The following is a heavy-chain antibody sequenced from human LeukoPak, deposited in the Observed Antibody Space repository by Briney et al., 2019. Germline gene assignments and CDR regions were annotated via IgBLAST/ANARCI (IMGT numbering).Heavy chain of an antibody. D-gene: IGHD5-12*01. CDR1: GFSLRSFA. J-gene: IGHJ6*02. CDR2: ISSSSSYI. Sequence: GSLRLSCAASGFSLRSFAMSWVRQAPGKGLEWVSSISSSSSYIYYADSVKGRFTISRDNAKNSLYLQMNSLRAEDTAVYYCARDVAVRGFYYYYGMDVWGQGTTVTVSS. CDR3: ARDVAVRGFYYYYGMDV. V-gene: IGHV3-21*01.